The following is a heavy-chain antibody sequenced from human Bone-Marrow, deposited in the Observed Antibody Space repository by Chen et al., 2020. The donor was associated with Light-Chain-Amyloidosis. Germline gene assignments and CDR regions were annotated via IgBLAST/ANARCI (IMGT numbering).Heavy chain of an antibody. Sequence: EVQLLESGGGLVQPGGSLRLPCAASGFPFSSYALTWVRQAPGKGLEWVSTISGSGGSTYYADSVKGRFTISRDNSKNTLYLQMNSLRAEDTAVYYCANTGGAVNPYFYYYYMDVWGRGTTVTVSS. D-gene: IGHD3-10*01. CDR3: ANTGGAVNPYFYYYYMDV. CDR1: GFPFSSYA. CDR2: ISGSGGST. J-gene: IGHJ6*03. V-gene: IGHV3-23*01.